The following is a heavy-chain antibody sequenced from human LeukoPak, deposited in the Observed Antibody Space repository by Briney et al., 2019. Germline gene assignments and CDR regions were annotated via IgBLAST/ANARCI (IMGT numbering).Heavy chain of an antibody. Sequence: SETLSLTCTVSGDSISTYYWSWIRQPPGKGLEWIGYIFYSGSTNYNPSLKSRVTISVDTSKNHFSLKLSSVTAADTAVYYCARSQNSAYYYFAYWGQGTLVTVSS. CDR2: IFYSGST. J-gene: IGHJ4*02. V-gene: IGHV4-59*01. D-gene: IGHD1-26*01. CDR1: GDSISTYY. CDR3: ARSQNSAYYYFAY.